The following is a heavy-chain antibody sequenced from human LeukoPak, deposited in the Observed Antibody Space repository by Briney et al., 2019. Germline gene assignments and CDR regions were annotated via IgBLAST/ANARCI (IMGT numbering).Heavy chain of an antibody. CDR1: GGTFSSYA. CDR3: ATLEHPRVWGSYRSAFDY. J-gene: IGHJ4*02. V-gene: IGHV1-69*06. D-gene: IGHD3-16*02. Sequence: ASVKVSCKASGGTFSSYAISWVRQAPGQGLEWMGGIIPIFGTANYAQKFQGRVTMTEDTSTDTAYMELSSLRSEDTAVYYCATLEHPRVWGSYRSAFDYWGQGTLVTVSS. CDR2: IIPIFGTA.